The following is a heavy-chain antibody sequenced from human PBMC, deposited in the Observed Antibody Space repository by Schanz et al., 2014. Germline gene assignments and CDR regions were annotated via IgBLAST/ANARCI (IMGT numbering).Heavy chain of an antibody. D-gene: IGHD2-15*01. CDR2: GSASGGGP. CDR3: VKEDRGDVVVVAANY. V-gene: IGHV3-23*01. Sequence: EVQLLESGGGLVQPGGSLRLSCIGSGFTFRSYALGWVRQAPGKGLEWVSLGSASGGGPFYADSVKGRFTISRDNTRNTVYLQMSSLRAEDTAVYYCVKEDRGDVVVVAANYWGQGAQVIVSS. CDR1: GFTFRSYA. J-gene: IGHJ4*02.